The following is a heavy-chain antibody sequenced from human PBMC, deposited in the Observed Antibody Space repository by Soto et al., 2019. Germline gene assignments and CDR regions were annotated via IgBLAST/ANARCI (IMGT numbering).Heavy chain of an antibody. CDR1: GFTFGSYS. CDR2: ISSSSSYI. V-gene: IGHV3-21*01. J-gene: IGHJ4*02. Sequence: PGGSLRLSCAASGFTFGSYSMNWVRQAPGKGLEWVSSISSSSSYIYYADSVKGRFTISRDNAKNSLYLQMNSLRAEDTAVYYCTTRITIFGVVKDYWGQGTLVTVSS. CDR3: TTRITIFGVVKDY. D-gene: IGHD3-3*01.